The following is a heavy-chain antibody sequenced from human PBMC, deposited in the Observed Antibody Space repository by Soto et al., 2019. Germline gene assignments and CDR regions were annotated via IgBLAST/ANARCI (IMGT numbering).Heavy chain of an antibody. Sequence: GGSLRLSCAASGFTVSSNYMNWVRQAPGKGLEWLSIIYSDGTTYYADSVKGRFTISRDNFKNTLYLQMNNLRAEDTAVYYCAILSNWGQGTLVTRLL. J-gene: IGHJ4*02. CDR2: IYSDGTT. CDR3: AILSN. V-gene: IGHV3-53*01. D-gene: IGHD6-6*01. CDR1: GFTVSSNY.